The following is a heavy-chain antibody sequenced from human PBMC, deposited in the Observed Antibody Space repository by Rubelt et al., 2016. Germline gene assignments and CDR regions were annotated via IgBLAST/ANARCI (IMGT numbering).Heavy chain of an antibody. D-gene: IGHD6-19*01. J-gene: IGHJ5*02. CDR2: INHSGGT. V-gene: IGHV4-34*01. CDR3: ARDNYSSAHWFDP. Sequence: QVQLQQWGAGLLKPSETLSLICAVYGGSFSDYYWSWIRQPPGKGLEWIGEINHSGGTNYNPSLKSRVTISVETSKNQFSRKLSSVTAADTAVYYCARDNYSSAHWFDPWGQGTLVTVSS. CDR1: GGSFSDYY.